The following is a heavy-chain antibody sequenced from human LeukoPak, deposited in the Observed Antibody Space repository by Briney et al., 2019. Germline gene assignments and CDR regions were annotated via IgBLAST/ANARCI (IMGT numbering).Heavy chain of an antibody. J-gene: IGHJ2*01. CDR1: SASISSDF. CDR2: INSDGNT. V-gene: IGHV4-4*09. D-gene: IGHD2-15*01. CDR3: ARLKAAATSITYHYFDV. Sequence: SETLSLTCTVSSASISSDFWSWIRQPPGMGLEWVAYINSDGNTNYNPSLKSRITISLDTSKNQFSLRVNSVTATDTAVYYCARLKAAATSITYHYFDVWGRGTLVTVYS.